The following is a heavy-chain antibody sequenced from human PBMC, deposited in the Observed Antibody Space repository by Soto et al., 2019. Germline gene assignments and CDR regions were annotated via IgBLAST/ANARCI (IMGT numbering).Heavy chain of an antibody. CDR3: MTTHGAYSYDRSY. CDR1: GDSINNDDHF. D-gene: IGHD3-22*01. J-gene: IGHJ4*02. V-gene: IGHV4-30-4*08. CDR2: IFYSGAT. Sequence: SETLSLTCTVSGDSINNDDHFWTSIRQRPGQGLEWIGYIFYSGATYYNPSLKARVTISIDKSRKYFSLDLSSVTAADTAVYYCMTTHGAYSYDRSYWGQGTLVTVSS.